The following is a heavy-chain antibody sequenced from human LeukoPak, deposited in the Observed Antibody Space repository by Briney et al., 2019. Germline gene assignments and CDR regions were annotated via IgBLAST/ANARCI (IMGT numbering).Heavy chain of an antibody. CDR3: ARVHDILTGNFDY. CDR1: GGTFSSYA. J-gene: IGHJ4*02. V-gene: IGHV1-69*13. D-gene: IGHD3-9*01. Sequence: SVKVSCKASGGTFSSYAISWVRQAPGQGLEWMGGIIPIFGTANYAQKFQGRVTITGDESTSTAYMEPSSLISEDTAVYYCARVHDILTGNFDYWGQGTLVT. CDR2: IIPIFGTA.